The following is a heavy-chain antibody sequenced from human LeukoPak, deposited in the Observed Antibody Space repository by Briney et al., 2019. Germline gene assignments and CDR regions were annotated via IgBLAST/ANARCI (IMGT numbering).Heavy chain of an antibody. CDR3: ARARTYCGGDCSYFDF. CDR2: INPHSDGT. D-gene: IGHD2-21*02. CDR1: GYTFTGYY. J-gene: IGHJ4*02. Sequence: ASVKVSCKASGYTFTGYYMHWVRQAPGQGLEWMGWINPHSDGTNYAQKIQGRVTMTRDSSISTAYMELSSLRSDDTARYYCARARTYCGGDCSYFDFWGQGTLVTVSS. V-gene: IGHV1-2*02.